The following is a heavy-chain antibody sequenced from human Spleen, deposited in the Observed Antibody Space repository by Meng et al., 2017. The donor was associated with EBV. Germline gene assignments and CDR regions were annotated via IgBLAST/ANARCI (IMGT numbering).Heavy chain of an antibody. CDR1: SCSIRIRSDY. V-gene: IGHV4-39*07. D-gene: IGHD1-26*01. J-gene: IGHJ5*02. CDR3: ARVEPSGFRQNWFDP. Sequence: QRQLRWLGHGTVEAYETRSLTCSVSSCSIRIRSDYWAWISQPPGKGLEWIGPIYYIGSTYYNPSLKSRVTISLDTSKNQFSLKLSSLTAADTAVYYCARVEPSGFRQNWFDPWGQGTLVTVSS. CDR2: IYYIGST.